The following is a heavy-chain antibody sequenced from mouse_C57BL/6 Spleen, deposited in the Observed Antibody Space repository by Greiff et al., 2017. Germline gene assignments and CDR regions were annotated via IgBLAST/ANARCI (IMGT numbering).Heavy chain of an antibody. V-gene: IGHV3-6*01. Sequence: EVKLMESGPGLVKPSQSLSLTCSVTGYSITSGYYWNWIRQFPGNKLEWMGYISYDGSNNYNPSLKNRISITRDTSKNQFFLKLNSVTTEDTATYYCASLTYGTPYWGQGTTLTVAS. J-gene: IGHJ2*01. CDR2: ISYDGSN. CDR1: GYSITSGYY. CDR3: ASLTYGTPY. D-gene: IGHD1-1*01.